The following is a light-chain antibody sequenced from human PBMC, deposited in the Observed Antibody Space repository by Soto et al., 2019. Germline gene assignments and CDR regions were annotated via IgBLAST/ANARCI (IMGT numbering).Light chain of an antibody. CDR3: SSYTSSSTLVL. V-gene: IGLV2-14*01. J-gene: IGLJ2*01. Sequence: QSALTQPASVSGSPGQSITISCTGTSSDVGGYNYVSWYQQHPGKAPKLMIYEVSNRPSGVSNRSSGSKSGNTASLTISGLQAEDEADYYCSSYTSSSTLVLFGGVTKLTVL. CDR1: SSDVGGYNY. CDR2: EVS.